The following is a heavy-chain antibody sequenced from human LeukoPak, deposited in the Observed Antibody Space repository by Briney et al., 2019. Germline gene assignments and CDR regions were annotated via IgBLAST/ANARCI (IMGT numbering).Heavy chain of an antibody. J-gene: IGHJ4*02. CDR2: ISGSGGST. Sequence: TGGSLRLSCAASGFTFSSYAMSWVRQAPGKGLEWVSVISGSGGSTYYADSVKGRLTSSRDNSKNTLYLQMNSLRAEDTAVYYCAKVLCFGPPAPYCSGGSCSWGQGTLVTVSS. CDR3: AKVLCFGPPAPYCSGGSCS. CDR1: GFTFSSYA. V-gene: IGHV3-23*01. D-gene: IGHD2-15*01.